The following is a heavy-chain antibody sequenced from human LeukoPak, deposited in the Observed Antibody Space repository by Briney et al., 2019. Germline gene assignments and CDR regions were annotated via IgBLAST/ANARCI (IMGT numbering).Heavy chain of an antibody. J-gene: IGHJ6*03. CDR3: ARSSIGYYYYYYMDV. V-gene: IGHV5-51*01. Sequence: GESLKISCKGSGYSFTSYWIGCVRQMPGKGLEWMGIIYPGDSDTRYSPSFQGQVTISADKSISTAYLQWSSLEAPDTAMYYCARSSIGYYYYYYMDVWGKGTTVTVSS. D-gene: IGHD6-6*01. CDR2: IYPGDSDT. CDR1: GYSFTSYW.